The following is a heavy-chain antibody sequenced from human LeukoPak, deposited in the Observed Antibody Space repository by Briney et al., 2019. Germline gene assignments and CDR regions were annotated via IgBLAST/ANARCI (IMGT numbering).Heavy chain of an antibody. CDR1: GFTFSRYA. D-gene: IGHD3-3*01. J-gene: IGHJ4*02. V-gene: IGHV3-23*01. Sequence: PGGSLRLSCAASGFTFSRYAMNWVRQAPGKGLEWVSAISASGGSTYYADSVKGRFTISRDNSKNTLYLQMNSLRAEDTAVYYCANSYDFWSAYDYWGQGTLVPVSS. CDR2: ISASGGST. CDR3: ANSYDFWSAYDY.